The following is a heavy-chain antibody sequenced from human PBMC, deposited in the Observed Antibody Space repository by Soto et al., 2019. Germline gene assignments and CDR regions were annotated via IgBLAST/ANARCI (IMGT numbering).Heavy chain of an antibody. V-gene: IGHV3-23*01. Sequence: GGSLRLSCAASGFTFSSYAMSWVRQAPGKGLEWVSAISGSGGSTYYADSVKGRFTISRDNSKNTLYLQMNSLRAEDTAVYYCAKDLWDGRGLVVPAAVDYWGQGTLVTVSS. CDR2: ISGSGGST. J-gene: IGHJ4*02. D-gene: IGHD2-2*01. CDR1: GFTFSSYA. CDR3: AKDLWDGRGLVVPAAVDY.